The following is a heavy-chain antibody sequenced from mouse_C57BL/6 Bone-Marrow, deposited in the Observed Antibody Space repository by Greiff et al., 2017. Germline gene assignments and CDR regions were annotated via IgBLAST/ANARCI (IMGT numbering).Heavy chain of an antibody. V-gene: IGHV14-4*01. Sequence: EVQLQQSGAELVRPGASVKLSCTASGFNIKDDYMHWVKQRPEQGLEWIGWIDPENGDTEYASKFQGKATITADTSSNTAYLQLSSLTSEDTAVYDCTTSTVVGYYFDYWGQGTTLTVSS. CDR1: GFNIKDDY. J-gene: IGHJ2*01. CDR3: TTSTVVGYYFDY. D-gene: IGHD1-1*01. CDR2: IDPENGDT.